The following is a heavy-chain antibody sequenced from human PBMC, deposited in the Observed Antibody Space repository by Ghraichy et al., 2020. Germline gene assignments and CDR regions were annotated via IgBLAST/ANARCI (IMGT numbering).Heavy chain of an antibody. J-gene: IGHJ6*02. Sequence: ASVKVSCKASGYTFTGYYIHWVRQAPGQGLEWIGWINPRGGGTNYAPKFQGRVTMTRDTSVSTAYMELRRLRSDDTAMFYCARDTVGATTSGMFYYYYGMDVWGQGTTVTVSS. CDR3: ARDTVGATTSGMFYYYYGMDV. CDR2: INPRGGGT. CDR1: GYTFTGYY. D-gene: IGHD1-26*01. V-gene: IGHV1-2*02.